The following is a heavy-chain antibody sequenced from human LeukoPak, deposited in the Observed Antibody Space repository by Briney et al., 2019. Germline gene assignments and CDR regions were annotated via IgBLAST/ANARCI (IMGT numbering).Heavy chain of an antibody. CDR3: ARHADRKWDLPGSFDS. CDR1: GGSINSDY. Sequence: SETPSLTCAVSGGSINSDYWSWIRQPPGKRLEWIGFMYHTGTTNLNPSFKSRVTISLASSKSYFSLSLNSVTAADTAVYYCARHADRKWDLPGSFDSWGQGVRVAVSS. J-gene: IGHJ4*02. V-gene: IGHV4-59*08. CDR2: MYHTGTT. D-gene: IGHD1-26*01.